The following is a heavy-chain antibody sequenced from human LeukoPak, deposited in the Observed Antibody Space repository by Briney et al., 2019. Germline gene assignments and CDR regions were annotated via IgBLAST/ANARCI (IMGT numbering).Heavy chain of an antibody. V-gene: IGHV3-7*01. CDR2: INQDGNEE. J-gene: IGHJ4*02. Sequence: GGSLRLSCAASGFTFSRYWMSWVRQAPGKGLEWVANINQDGNEEYYVDSVKGRFTISRDNAKNSLYLQMSSLRAEDTALYFCVRDDSSGKHYLEYWGQGTLATVSS. CDR3: VRDDSSGKHYLEY. CDR1: GFTFSRYW. D-gene: IGHD3-22*01.